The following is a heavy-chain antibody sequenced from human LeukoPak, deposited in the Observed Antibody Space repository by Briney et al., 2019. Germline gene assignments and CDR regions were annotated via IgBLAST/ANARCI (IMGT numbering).Heavy chain of an antibody. CDR2: IYYSGST. V-gene: IGHV4-59*12. Sequence: SETLSLTCTASGGSISSYYWSWIRQPPGKGLEWIGSIYYSGSTYYNPSLKSRVTISVDTSKNQFSLKLTSVTAADSAVYYCARFNLYGSGPLASHFDYWGQGTLVTVSS. D-gene: IGHD3-10*01. CDR1: GGSISSYY. J-gene: IGHJ4*02. CDR3: ARFNLYGSGPLASHFDY.